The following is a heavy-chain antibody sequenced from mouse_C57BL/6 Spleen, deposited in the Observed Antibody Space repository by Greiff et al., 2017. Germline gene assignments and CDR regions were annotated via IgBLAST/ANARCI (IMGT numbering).Heavy chain of an antibody. Sequence: EVKLVESGGGLVKPGGSLKLSCAASGFTFSSYAMSWVRQTPEKRLEWVATISDGGSYTYYPDKVKGRFTISRDNAKNNLYLQMSHLKSEDTAMYYCARVYYYGSSSWFAYWGQGTLVTVSA. CDR1: GFTFSSYA. J-gene: IGHJ3*01. V-gene: IGHV5-4*03. CDR3: ARVYYYGSSSWFAY. D-gene: IGHD1-1*01. CDR2: ISDGGSYT.